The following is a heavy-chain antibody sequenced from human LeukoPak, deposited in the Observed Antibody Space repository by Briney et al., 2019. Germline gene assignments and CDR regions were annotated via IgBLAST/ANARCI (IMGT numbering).Heavy chain of an antibody. J-gene: IGHJ4*02. CDR3: ARGRYSYDSSGYLDY. CDR1: GYPFTSYG. Sequence: GASVKVSCKASGYPFTSYGISWVRQAPGQGLEWMGWISAYNGNTNYAQKLQGRVTMTTDTSTSTAYMELRSLRSDDTAVYYCARGRYSYDSSGYLDYWGQGTLVTVSS. V-gene: IGHV1-18*01. CDR2: ISAYNGNT. D-gene: IGHD3-22*01.